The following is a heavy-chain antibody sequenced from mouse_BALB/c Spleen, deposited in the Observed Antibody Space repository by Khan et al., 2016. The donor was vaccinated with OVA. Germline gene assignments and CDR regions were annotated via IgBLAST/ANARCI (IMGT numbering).Heavy chain of an antibody. V-gene: IGHV1-77*01. J-gene: IGHJ3*01. CDR2: IYPGSDST. Sequence: QVQLQQPGPELVKPGASVKMSCKASGYTFTDYVMNWVKQRNGQGLEWIGQIYPGSDSTYYNEKFKGKVTLTADRSSSTAYMQLSNLTSEDSAVYFCARAGWDVFAYWGQGTLVTVSA. D-gene: IGHD4-1*01. CDR1: GYTFTDYV. CDR3: ARAGWDVFAY.